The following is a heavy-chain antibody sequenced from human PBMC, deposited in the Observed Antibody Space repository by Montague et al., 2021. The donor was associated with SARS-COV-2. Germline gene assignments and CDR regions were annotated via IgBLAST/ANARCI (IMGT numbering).Heavy chain of an antibody. D-gene: IGHD1-26*01. V-gene: IGHV3-30-3*01. CDR1: GFTFSSYA. CDR3: ARSGGSYFSPFDY. J-gene: IGHJ4*02. Sequence: SLRLSCAASGFTFSSYAIHWVRQAPGKGLEWVAVISYDGSNKYYADSVKGRFTISRDNSKNTLYLQMNSLRAEDTAAYYCARSGGSYFSPFDYWGQGTLVTVSS. CDR2: ISYDGSNK.